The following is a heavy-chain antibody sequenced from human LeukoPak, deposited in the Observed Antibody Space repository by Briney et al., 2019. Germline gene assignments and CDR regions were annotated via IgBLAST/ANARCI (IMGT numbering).Heavy chain of an antibody. CDR3: ASHRGILTGYSYHDAFDI. CDR1: GGSISSYY. Sequence: KPSETLSLTCTVSGGSISSYYWSWIRPPPGKGLEWIGYIFYSGSTNYNPSLKSRVTTSVDTPKNQFSLKLSSVTAADTGVYYCASHRGILTGYSYHDAFDIWGQGTMVTVSS. D-gene: IGHD3-9*01. CDR2: IFYSGST. V-gene: IGHV4-59*08. J-gene: IGHJ3*02.